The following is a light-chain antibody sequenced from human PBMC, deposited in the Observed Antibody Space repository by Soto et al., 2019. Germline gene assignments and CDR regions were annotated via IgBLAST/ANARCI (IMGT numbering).Light chain of an antibody. Sequence: IQMTQSPSTLSGSVGHRVTITCRASQTISSWLAWYQQKPGKAPKLLIYKASTLKSGVPSRFSGSGSGTEFTLTVSSLQPDDVATYSCQHYNSYAEAFGEGTMVE. CDR1: QTISSW. CDR2: KAS. V-gene: IGKV1-5*03. J-gene: IGKJ1*01. CDR3: QHYNSYAEA.